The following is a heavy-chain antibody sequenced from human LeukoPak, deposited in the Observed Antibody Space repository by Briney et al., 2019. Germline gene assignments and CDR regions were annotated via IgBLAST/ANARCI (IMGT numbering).Heavy chain of an antibody. Sequence: ASVKVSCKASGGSFGSYAISWVRQAPGQGLEWMGRIVPVFGTANYAQKFQERVTITADIVSNTAYLEVSSLTSDDTAVYFCAKQGAARQDYYMDVWGNGTTVTVSS. J-gene: IGHJ6*03. V-gene: IGHV1-69*06. CDR2: IVPVFGTA. CDR3: AKQGAARQDYYMDV. CDR1: GGSFGSYA. D-gene: IGHD5-18*01.